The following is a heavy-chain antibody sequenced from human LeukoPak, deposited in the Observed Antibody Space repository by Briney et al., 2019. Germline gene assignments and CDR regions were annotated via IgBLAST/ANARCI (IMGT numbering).Heavy chain of an antibody. CDR2: VYDGDTT. CDR3: AVVVITCS. V-gene: IGHV3-53*05. J-gene: IGHJ4*02. Sequence: GGSLRLSCAASGFTVSNNYMSWVRQAPGKGLEWVSAVYDGDTTYYADSVKGRFTISRDNSKNTLYLQMNSLRAEDTAVYYCAVVVITCSWGQGTLVTVSS. D-gene: IGHD3-22*01. CDR1: GFTVSNNY.